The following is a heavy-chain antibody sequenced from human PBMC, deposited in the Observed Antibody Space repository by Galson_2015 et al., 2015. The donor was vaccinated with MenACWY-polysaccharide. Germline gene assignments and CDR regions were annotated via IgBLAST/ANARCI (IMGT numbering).Heavy chain of an antibody. Sequence: SLRLSCAASGFTFSNYWMSWVRQAPGKGLEWVANINQDGTVKYYVDSVKGRFTISRDNAKNSLYVQMNSPRGEDTAVYYCARVGYASSSTDYWGQGTLVTVSS. CDR2: INQDGTVK. J-gene: IGHJ4*02. D-gene: IGHD6-6*01. CDR1: GFTFSNYW. CDR3: ARVGYASSSTDY. V-gene: IGHV3-7*01.